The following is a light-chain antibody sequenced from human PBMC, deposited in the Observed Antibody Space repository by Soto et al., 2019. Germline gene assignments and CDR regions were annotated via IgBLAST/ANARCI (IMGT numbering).Light chain of an antibody. Sequence: DIQMTQSPSTLSASVGDRVTITCRASQSISTWLAWYQQKPGKAPKVLIYDASSLESGVPSRFSGSGSGTAVTLTTSSLQPDDFATYDGQQYKNYLTFGPGTKVDIK. J-gene: IGKJ3*01. CDR1: QSISTW. CDR3: QQYKNYLT. CDR2: DAS. V-gene: IGKV1-5*01.